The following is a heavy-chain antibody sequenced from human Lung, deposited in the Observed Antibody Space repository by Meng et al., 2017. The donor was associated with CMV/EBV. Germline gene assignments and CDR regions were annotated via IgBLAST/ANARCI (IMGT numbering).Heavy chain of an antibody. D-gene: IGHD3-3*01. CDR1: GFTFSSYG. Sequence: GGSLRLXCAASGFTFSSYGMHWVRQAPGKGLEWVAFIRYDGSNKYYADSVKGRFTISRDNSKNTLYLQMNSLRAEDTAVYYCAKKYYDFWSGYYGDYYYYGMDVWGQGTXVNVSS. CDR2: IRYDGSNK. V-gene: IGHV3-30*02. J-gene: IGHJ6*02. CDR3: AKKYYDFWSGYYGDYYYYGMDV.